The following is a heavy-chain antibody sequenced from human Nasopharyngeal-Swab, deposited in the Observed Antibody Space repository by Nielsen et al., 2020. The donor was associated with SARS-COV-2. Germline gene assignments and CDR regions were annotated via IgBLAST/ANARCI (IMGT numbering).Heavy chain of an antibody. J-gene: IGHJ4*02. CDR1: GYSFIIYY. V-gene: IGHV1-46*01. CDR2: INLRGGST. CDR3: AREDIVGANFDY. Sequence: ASVTVSCKTSGYSFIIYYMHWVRQAPGQGLEWMGIINLRGGSTSYAQKFQGRVAMTRDTSTSTVYMEVSSLRSEDTAVYYCAREDIVGANFDYWGQGTLVTVSS. D-gene: IGHD1-26*01.